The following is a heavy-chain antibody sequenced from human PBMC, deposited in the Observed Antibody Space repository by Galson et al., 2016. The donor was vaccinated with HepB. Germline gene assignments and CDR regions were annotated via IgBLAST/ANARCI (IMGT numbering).Heavy chain of an antibody. Sequence: TLSLTCTVSGGSLSGGGYYWSWIRQSPGRGLEWIGYIYDNGSTDYKSSLKRRVTMSVDTSKNQFSLKLSSVTAADTALDYCARGPTRTDAFDVWGQGTMVTVSS. V-gene: IGHV4-31*03. J-gene: IGHJ3*01. CDR3: ARGPTRTDAFDV. CDR1: GGSLSGGGYY. CDR2: IYDNGST. D-gene: IGHD4-11*01.